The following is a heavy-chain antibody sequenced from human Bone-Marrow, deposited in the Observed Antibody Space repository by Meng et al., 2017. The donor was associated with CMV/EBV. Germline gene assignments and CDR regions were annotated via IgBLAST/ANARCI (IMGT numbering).Heavy chain of an antibody. CDR2: IKSAVLGGNT. Sequence: GGSQKICCVGSGFTFSNAWMNWVRQAPGKGLEWVGRIKSAVLGGNTAYTTSVKGRFSISRDDSRDTVYLQMNSLTTEDTGIYYCATGFMHGYDSNYWGQGTLVTVSS. J-gene: IGHJ4*02. D-gene: IGHD5-12*01. CDR1: GFTFSNAW. CDR3: ATGFMHGYDSNY. V-gene: IGHV3-15*01.